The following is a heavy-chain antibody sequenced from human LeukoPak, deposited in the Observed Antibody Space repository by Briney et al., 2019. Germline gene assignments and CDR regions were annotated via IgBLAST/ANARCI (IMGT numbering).Heavy chain of an antibody. D-gene: IGHD3-22*01. CDR1: GGSISIYY. J-gene: IGHJ5*02. CDR2: IYYSGST. CDR3: ARSSAHGKNWFDP. V-gene: IGHV4-59*08. Sequence: SETLSLTCTVSGGSISIYYWRWIRQPPGKGLVWIGYIYYSGSTNYNPSLKSRVTISVDTSKNQFSLKLSSVTTADTAVYYCARSSAHGKNWFDPWGQGTLVTVSS.